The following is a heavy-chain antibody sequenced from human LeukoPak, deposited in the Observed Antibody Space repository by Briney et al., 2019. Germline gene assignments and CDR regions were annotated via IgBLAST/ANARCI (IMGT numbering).Heavy chain of an antibody. D-gene: IGHD1-1*01. CDR1: GFTFSSYS. CDR3: ARDSTTNYYSDY. J-gene: IGHJ4*02. CDR2: ISSSSSYI. Sequence: GGSLRLSCAASGFTFSSYSMNWVRQAPGKGLEWVSSISSSSSYIYYADSVKGRFTISRDNAKNSLYLQMNSLRAEDTAVYYCARDSTTNYYSDYWGQGTLVTVSS. V-gene: IGHV3-21*01.